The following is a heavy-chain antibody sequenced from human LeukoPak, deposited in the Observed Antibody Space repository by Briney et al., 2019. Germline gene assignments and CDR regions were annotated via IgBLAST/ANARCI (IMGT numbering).Heavy chain of an antibody. CDR2: INPSGGST. CDR3: ARDPVVVTAITDQNWFDP. V-gene: IGHV1-46*01. CDR1: GYTFTSYY. Sequence: ASVKVSCNASGYTFTSYYMHWVRQAPGQGLEWMGIINPSGGSTSYAQKFQGRVTMTRDTSTSTVYMELSSLRSEDTAVYYCARDPVVVTAITDQNWFDPWGQGTLVTVSS. D-gene: IGHD2-21*02. J-gene: IGHJ5*02.